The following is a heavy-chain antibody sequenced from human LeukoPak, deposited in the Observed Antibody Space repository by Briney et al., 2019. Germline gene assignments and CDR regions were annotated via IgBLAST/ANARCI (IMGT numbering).Heavy chain of an antibody. CDR3: ARGHLGYCTNGVCEHWFDP. J-gene: IGHJ5*02. CDR2: ISPNTAGT. D-gene: IGHD2-8*01. V-gene: IGHV1-2*02. Sequence: ASVKVSCKASGYTFTGYYIYWLRRAPGQGLEWIGWISPNTAGTKYAQKFQGRVTMTMDMSINTAYMELSRLRSDDTAVYYCARGHLGYCTNGVCEHWFDPWGQGTLVTVSS. CDR1: GYTFTGYY.